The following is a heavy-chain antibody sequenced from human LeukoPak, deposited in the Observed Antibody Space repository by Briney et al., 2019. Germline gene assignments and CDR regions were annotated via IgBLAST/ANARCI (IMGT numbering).Heavy chain of an antibody. V-gene: IGHV3-64*01. CDR3: ARVSSSGWYAFDF. J-gene: IGHJ3*01. CDR2: ISGNGRNT. Sequence: GGSLSRSCAAYGFTFTTYALFWLGPAPGKELEYVSGISGNGRNTYYGNSVQGRFTISRDNSKNTLYLQMGSLRAEDMAIYYCARVSSSGWYAFDFWGQGTMVTVSS. D-gene: IGHD6-19*01. CDR1: GFTFTTYA.